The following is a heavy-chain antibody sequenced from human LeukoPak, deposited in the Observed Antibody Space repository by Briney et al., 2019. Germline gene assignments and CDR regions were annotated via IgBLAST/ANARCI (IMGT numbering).Heavy chain of an antibody. Sequence: ASVKVSCKASGYSFSSYRINWVRQAPGQGLGWMGWISAHSGNTNYAQKLQGRVTMTTGTSTSTVYMELRSLRPDDTAVYYCAREDYGDYPFDYWGQGTLVTVSS. CDR1: GYSFSSYR. J-gene: IGHJ4*02. D-gene: IGHD4-17*01. CDR3: AREDYGDYPFDY. CDR2: ISAHSGNT. V-gene: IGHV1-18*01.